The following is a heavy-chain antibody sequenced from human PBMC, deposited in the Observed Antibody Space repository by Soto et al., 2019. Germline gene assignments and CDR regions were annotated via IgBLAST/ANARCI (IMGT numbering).Heavy chain of an antibody. Sequence: GGSLRLSCAASGFTFSSYAMSWVHQAPGKGLEWVSAISGSGGSTYYADSVKGRFTISRDNSKNTLYLQMNSLRAEDTAVYYCAKGSMGLQLYFDYWGQGTLVTVSS. D-gene: IGHD4-4*01. J-gene: IGHJ4*02. CDR1: GFTFSSYA. CDR2: ISGSGGST. CDR3: AKGSMGLQLYFDY. V-gene: IGHV3-23*01.